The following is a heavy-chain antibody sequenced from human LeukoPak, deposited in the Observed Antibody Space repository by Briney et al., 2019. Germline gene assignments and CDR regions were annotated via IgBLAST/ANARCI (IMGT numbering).Heavy chain of an antibody. CDR3: ARLYYYDSSGYKA. V-gene: IGHV3-53*01. Sequence: GGSLRLFCAASGFTVSSNYMSWVRQAPGKGLEWVSVIYSGGSTYYADSVKGRFTISRDNSKNTLYLQMNSLRAEDTAVYYCARLYYYDSSGYKAWGQGTLVTVSS. J-gene: IGHJ4*02. CDR1: GFTVSSNY. D-gene: IGHD3-22*01. CDR2: IYSGGST.